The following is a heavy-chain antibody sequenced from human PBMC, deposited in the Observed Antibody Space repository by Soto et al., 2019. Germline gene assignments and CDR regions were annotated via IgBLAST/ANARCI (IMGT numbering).Heavy chain of an antibody. CDR1: GLSLSTSGVG. V-gene: IGHV2-5*02. J-gene: IGHJ4*02. CDR3: ALEYCGGDCFPGGY. CDR2: IYWDDDK. D-gene: IGHD2-21*02. Sequence: QITLKESGPTLVKPTQTLTLTCTLSGLSLSTSGVGVGWIRQPPGKALEWLALIYWDDDKRYSPSLKSRLTITTDTSKNQVVLTMTNVDPLDTATYYCALEYCGGDCFPGGYWGQGTLVTVSS.